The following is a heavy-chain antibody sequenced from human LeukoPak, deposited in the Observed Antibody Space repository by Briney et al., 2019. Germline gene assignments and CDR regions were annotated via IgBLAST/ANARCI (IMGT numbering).Heavy chain of an antibody. CDR3: ARDFTGWELPNRFDP. Sequence: GGSLRLSCAASGFSFSVYWMHWVRQAPGKGLEWVASISEGENEKYYVDSVKGRFTISRDNGKNSLYLQINNLRAEDTAVYFCARDFTGWELPNRFDPWGQGTLVTVSS. CDR1: GFSFSVYW. D-gene: IGHD1-26*01. CDR2: ISEGENEK. V-gene: IGHV3-7*01. J-gene: IGHJ5*02.